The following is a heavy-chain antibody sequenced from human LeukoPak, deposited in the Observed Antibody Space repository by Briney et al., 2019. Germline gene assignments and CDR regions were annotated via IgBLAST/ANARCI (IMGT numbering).Heavy chain of an antibody. CDR1: GYSFTSYS. CDR3: ARRVSGWYFGAFDI. D-gene: IGHD6-19*01. CDR2: IYPGDSDP. V-gene: IGHV5-51*01. Sequence: GESLKISCKGSGYSFTSYSIGWVRQMPGKGLEWMGIIYPGDSDPSYSPSFQGRVPIPAANSISTAYLQWSGLKASERAKNYCARRVSGWYFGAFDIWGQGTIVTVS. J-gene: IGHJ3*02.